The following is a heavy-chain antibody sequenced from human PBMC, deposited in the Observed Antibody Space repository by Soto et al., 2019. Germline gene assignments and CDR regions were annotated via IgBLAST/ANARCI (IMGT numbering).Heavy chain of an antibody. J-gene: IGHJ6*02. CDR2: IYISGNT. Sequence: QVQLQESGPGLVKPSETLSLSCTVSGDSVSSYYWSWIRQLPGRGLEWIGYIYISGNTNYNPSLKSRVTISRDTSKNQFSLNLKSVTAADTAVYYCARGVLRYYHYGMVVWGQGTTVTVSS. CDR1: GDSVSSYY. V-gene: IGHV4-59*02. CDR3: ARGVLRYYHYGMVV.